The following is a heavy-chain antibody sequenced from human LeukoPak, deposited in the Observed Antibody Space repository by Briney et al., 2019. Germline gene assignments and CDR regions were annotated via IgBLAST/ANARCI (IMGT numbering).Heavy chain of an antibody. V-gene: IGHV4-30-2*01. J-gene: IGHJ4*02. Sequence: SQTLSLTCAVSGGSISSGGYTWSWIRQPPGKGLEWIGYIYHSGSTYYNPSLKSRVTISVDRSKNQFSLKLSSVTAADTAVYYCASGPETECGGLDYWGQGTLVTVSS. CDR2: IYHSGST. D-gene: IGHD3-16*01. CDR1: GGSISSGGYT. CDR3: ASGPETECGGLDY.